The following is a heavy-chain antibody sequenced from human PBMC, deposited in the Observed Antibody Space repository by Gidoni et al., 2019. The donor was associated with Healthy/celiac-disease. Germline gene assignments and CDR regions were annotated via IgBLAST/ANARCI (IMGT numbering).Heavy chain of an antibody. Sequence: EVQLVESGGGLVQPGRALRLSRTASGFTFGDYAMSWFRQAPGKGLEWVGFIRSKAYGGTTEYAASVKGRFTISRDDSKSIAYLQMNSLKTEDTAVYYCTRAYRNIAAAGTTDYWGQGTLVTVSS. D-gene: IGHD6-13*01. CDR2: IRSKAYGGTT. V-gene: IGHV3-49*03. J-gene: IGHJ4*02. CDR1: GFTFGDYA. CDR3: TRAYRNIAAAGTTDY.